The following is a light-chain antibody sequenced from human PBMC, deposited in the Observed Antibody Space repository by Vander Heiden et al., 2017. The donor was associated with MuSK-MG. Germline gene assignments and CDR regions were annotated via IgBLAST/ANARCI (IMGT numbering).Light chain of an antibody. CDR1: SSNIGLNY. J-gene: IGLJ3*02. Sequence: HSVLTQPPPAPGTPGQSSTIPCPGSSSNIGLNYVYWYQQVPGTAPKLLIYRNDQRPSGVPDRFSGSKSGASASLAINGLRSEDEADYYCATWDDSLSGRVFGGGTKLTVL. CDR2: RND. V-gene: IGLV1-47*01. CDR3: ATWDDSLSGRV.